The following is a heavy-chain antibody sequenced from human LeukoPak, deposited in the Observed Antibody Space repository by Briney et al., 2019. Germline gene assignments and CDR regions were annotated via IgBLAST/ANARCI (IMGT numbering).Heavy chain of an antibody. CDR2: INPNSGGT. CDR1: GYTFTGYY. Sequence: ASVKVSCKASGYTFTGYYMHWVRQAPGQGLVWMGWINPNSGGTNYAQKFQGRVTMARDTSISTAYMELSRLRSDDTAVYYCARLVPAYYDFWSLSDYWGQGTLVTVSS. D-gene: IGHD3-3*01. J-gene: IGHJ4*02. V-gene: IGHV1-2*02. CDR3: ARLVPAYYDFWSLSDY.